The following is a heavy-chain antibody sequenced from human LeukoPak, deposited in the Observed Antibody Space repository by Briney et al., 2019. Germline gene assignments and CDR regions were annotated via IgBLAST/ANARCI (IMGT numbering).Heavy chain of an antibody. D-gene: IGHD2-15*01. CDR3: ARLASSGGSCYPTAFYYYAMDA. V-gene: IGHV4-4*02. CDR2: IFDSGTS. Sequence: SGTLSLTCAVSGGSISSSNWWSWVRQPPGKGLEWIGEIFDSGTSNYNPSLKSRVTISVDKSKNQFSLKLTSVTAADTAVYYCARLASSGGSCYPTAFYYYAMDAWGQGTTVTVSS. J-gene: IGHJ6*02. CDR1: GGSISSSNW.